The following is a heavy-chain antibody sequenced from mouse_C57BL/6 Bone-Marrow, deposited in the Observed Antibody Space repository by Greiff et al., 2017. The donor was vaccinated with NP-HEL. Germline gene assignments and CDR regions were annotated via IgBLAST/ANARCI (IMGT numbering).Heavy chain of an antibody. Sequence: VKLMESGAELVRPGTSVKMSCKASGYTFTNYWIGWAKQRPGHGLEWIGDIYPGGGYTNYNEKFKGKATLTADKSSSTAYMQFSSLTSEDSAIYYCARWGLRSFDYWGQGTTLTVSS. V-gene: IGHV1-63*01. D-gene: IGHD1-1*01. CDR2: IYPGGGYT. CDR3: ARWGLRSFDY. CDR1: GYTFTNYW. J-gene: IGHJ2*01.